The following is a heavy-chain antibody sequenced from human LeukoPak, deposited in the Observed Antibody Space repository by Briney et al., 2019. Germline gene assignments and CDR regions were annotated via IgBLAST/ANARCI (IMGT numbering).Heavy chain of an antibody. D-gene: IGHD6-19*01. CDR3: ARSIAVAGPSPFDY. Sequence: ASVKVSCKASGYTFTGYYMHWVRQAPGQGLEWMGWINPNSGGTNYAQKLQGRVTMTTDTSTSTAYMELRSLRSDDTAVYYCARSIAVAGPSPFDYWGQGTLVTVSS. V-gene: IGHV1-2*02. CDR1: GYTFTGYY. CDR2: INPNSGGT. J-gene: IGHJ4*02.